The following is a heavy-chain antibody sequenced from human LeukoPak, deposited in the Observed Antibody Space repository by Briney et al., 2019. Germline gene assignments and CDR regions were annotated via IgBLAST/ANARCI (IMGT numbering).Heavy chain of an antibody. Sequence: PSETLSLTCAVYGGSFSGYYWSWIRQPPGKGLEWIGEINHSGSTNYNPSLKSRVTISVDTSKNQFSLKLSSVTAADTAVYYCARERGYYDFWSGYYDGYYYMDVWGKGTTVTVPS. V-gene: IGHV4-34*01. CDR1: GGSFSGYY. CDR3: ARERGYYDFWSGYYDGYYYMDV. J-gene: IGHJ6*03. D-gene: IGHD3-3*01. CDR2: INHSGST.